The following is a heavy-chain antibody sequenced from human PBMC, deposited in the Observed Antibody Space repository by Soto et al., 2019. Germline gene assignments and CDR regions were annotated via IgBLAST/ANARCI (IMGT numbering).Heavy chain of an antibody. CDR3: ARGRKQWPRGREDIPYYMDV. CDR2: INAGNGNT. CDR1: GYTFTSYA. Sequence: ASVKVSCKASGYTFTSYAMHWVRQAPGQRLEWMGWINAGNGNTKYSQKFQGRVTITRDTSASTAYMELSSLRSEDTAVYYCARGRKQWPRGREDIPYYMDVWGKGTTVTVSS. J-gene: IGHJ6*03. V-gene: IGHV1-3*01. D-gene: IGHD6-19*01.